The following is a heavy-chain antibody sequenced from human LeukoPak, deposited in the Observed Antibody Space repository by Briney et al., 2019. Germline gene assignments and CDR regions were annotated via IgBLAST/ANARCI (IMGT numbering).Heavy chain of an antibody. Sequence: SETLSLTCTVSGGSITIYYWSWIRQPAGKGLEWIGRIYSSGTTNYNPSLKSRVTISVDKSKNQLSLNLTSVTAADTAVYYRAREVPAAITVVDVWGKGTTVTVSS. CDR3: AREVPAAITVVDV. V-gene: IGHV4-4*07. CDR2: IYSSGTT. J-gene: IGHJ6*04. CDR1: GGSITIYY. D-gene: IGHD2-2*01.